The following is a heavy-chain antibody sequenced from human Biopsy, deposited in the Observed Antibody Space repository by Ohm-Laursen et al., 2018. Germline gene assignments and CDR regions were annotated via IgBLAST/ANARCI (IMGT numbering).Heavy chain of an antibody. CDR1: GSTFSSYG. CDR2: IWYDGFNR. CDR3: STSTMVRSSGHAFDI. D-gene: IGHD3-10*01. V-gene: IGHV3-33*01. Sequence: LRLSCTASGSTFSSYGMHWVRQAPGKGLEWVAFIWYDGFNRYYADSVKGRFTISRDNSKNTLDLQMNSLRAEDTAVYYCSTSTMVRSSGHAFDIWGQGTVVTVS. J-gene: IGHJ3*02.